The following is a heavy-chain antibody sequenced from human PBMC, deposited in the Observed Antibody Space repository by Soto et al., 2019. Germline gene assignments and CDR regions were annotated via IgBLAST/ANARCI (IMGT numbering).Heavy chain of an antibody. D-gene: IGHD2-2*01. V-gene: IGHV4-30-2*01. CDR1: GGSISSGYS. CDR2: IYHGGIT. J-gene: IGHJ5*02. CDR3: ARGYCSISSCSNWLDP. Sequence: SETLSLTCAVSGGSISSGYSWSWIRQPPGKGLEWIGYIYHGGITYYNPSLKSRVTISVDRSKNQFSLKLSSVTAADTAVYYCARGYCSISSCSNWLDPWGQGTLVTVSS.